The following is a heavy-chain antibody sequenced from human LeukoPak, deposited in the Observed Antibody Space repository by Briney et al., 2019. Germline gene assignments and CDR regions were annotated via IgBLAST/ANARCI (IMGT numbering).Heavy chain of an antibody. D-gene: IGHD3-22*01. CDR2: IIPIFGTA. CDR1: GGTFSSYA. V-gene: IGHV1-69*13. CDR3: ASLTYYYDSSGYYSARFDP. J-gene: IGHJ5*02. Sequence: SVKVSCKASGGTFSSYAISWVRQAPGQGLEWMGGIIPIFGTANYAQKFQGRVTITADESTSTAYMELSSLRSEDTAVYYCASLTYYYDSSGYYSARFDPWGQGTLVTVSS.